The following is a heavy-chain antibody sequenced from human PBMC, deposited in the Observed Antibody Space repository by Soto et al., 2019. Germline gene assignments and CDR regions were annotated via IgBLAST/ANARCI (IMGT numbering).Heavy chain of an antibody. CDR3: AKFGREAFDV. CDR2: ISYSGST. CDR1: GGSISSDGHY. J-gene: IGHJ3*01. Sequence: QVQLQEAGTGMVTHSQTMSLTCTVSGGSISSDGHYWNWVRQHPGKGLEWIAYISYSGSTFYNPSLNSRVTISIDTSKTQSSLTLRSVTAADTAVYYCAKFGREAFDVWGQGTVVTVSS. V-gene: IGHV4-31*03. D-gene: IGHD3-3*01.